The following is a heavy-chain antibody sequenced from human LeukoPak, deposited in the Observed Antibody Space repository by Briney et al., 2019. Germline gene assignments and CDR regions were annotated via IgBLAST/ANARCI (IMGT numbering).Heavy chain of an antibody. Sequence: GGSLRLSCAASGFTFSSYAMSWVRQAPGKGLEWVAGISNDVINKQYADSVKGRFTISRDNSENTVYLEMNRLGAEDTGIYYCVYCTNGNCYYAVRGWTYWGQGTLVTVSS. J-gene: IGHJ4*02. D-gene: IGHD2-8*01. CDR2: ISNDVINK. V-gene: IGHV3-30*03. CDR1: GFTFSSYA. CDR3: VYCTNGNCYYAVRGWTY.